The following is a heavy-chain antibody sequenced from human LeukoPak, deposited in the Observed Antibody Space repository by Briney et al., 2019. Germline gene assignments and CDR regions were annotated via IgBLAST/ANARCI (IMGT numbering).Heavy chain of an antibody. CDR2: ISSSSSYI. J-gene: IGHJ4*02. D-gene: IGHD6-13*01. CDR1: GFTFSSYS. Sequence: GGSLRLSCAASGFTFSSYSMNWVRQAPGKGLEWVSSISSSSSYIYYADSVKGRFTISRDNAKNSLYLQMNSLRAEGTAVYYCARDEYSSRWTFDYWGQGTLVTVSS. V-gene: IGHV3-21*01. CDR3: ARDEYSSRWTFDY.